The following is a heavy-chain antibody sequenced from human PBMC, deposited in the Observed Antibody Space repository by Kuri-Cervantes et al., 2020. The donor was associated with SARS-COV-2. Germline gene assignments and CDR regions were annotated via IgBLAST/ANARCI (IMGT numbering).Heavy chain of an antibody. CDR3: ATGAANSYMDV. V-gene: IGHV3-33*08. Sequence: GESLKISCGASGFSLTNYAIHWVRQAPGKGLEWVSVIWYDGKNEYYAGSVKGRFNISRDTSKNTVSLHVNSLRAEDTAMYYCATGAANSYMDVWGRGTTVTVSS. CDR1: GFSLTNYA. J-gene: IGHJ6*03. D-gene: IGHD3-10*01. CDR2: IWYDGKNE.